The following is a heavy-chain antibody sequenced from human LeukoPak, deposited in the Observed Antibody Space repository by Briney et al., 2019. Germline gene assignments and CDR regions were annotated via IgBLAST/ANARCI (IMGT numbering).Heavy chain of an antibody. V-gene: IGHV3-23*01. Sequence: PGGSLRLSCAASGFPFSSYAMSWVRQAPGKGLEWVSAIGGSGGTTYYADSVKGRFTISRDNSKNTLYLQMNSLRAEDTAVYYCAKDTACSWWYFDLWGRGTLVTVSS. D-gene: IGHD5-18*01. CDR2: IGGSGGTT. J-gene: IGHJ2*01. CDR3: AKDTACSWWYFDL. CDR1: GFPFSSYA.